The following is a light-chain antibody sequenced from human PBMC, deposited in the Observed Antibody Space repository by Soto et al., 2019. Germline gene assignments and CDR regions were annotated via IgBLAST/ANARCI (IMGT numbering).Light chain of an antibody. J-gene: IGLJ1*01. CDR2: DDN. V-gene: IGLV1-51*01. Sequence: QSVLTQPPSVSSAPGQKVTIPCPASSANIGGNSVSWYQQLPGTAPKLLIYDDNKRPSGIPDRFPGSKSGTSATLGITGFQTGDEADYYCGSWDSSLSAYVFGTGTKVTVL. CDR1: SANIGGNS. CDR3: GSWDSSLSAYV.